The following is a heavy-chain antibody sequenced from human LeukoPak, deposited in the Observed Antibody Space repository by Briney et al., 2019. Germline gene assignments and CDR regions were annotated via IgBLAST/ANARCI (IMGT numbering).Heavy chain of an antibody. CDR3: ARGPSIAARYDAFDI. Sequence: PGGSLRLSCVASGFTFSDYYMSWIRQAPGKELEWVSYISSSGTYTNYADSVKGRFTISRDNAKNSLYLQVISLRAEDTAVYYCARGPSIAARYDAFDIWGQGTMVTVSS. J-gene: IGHJ3*02. CDR2: ISSSGTYT. CDR1: GFTFSDYY. D-gene: IGHD6-6*01. V-gene: IGHV3-11*06.